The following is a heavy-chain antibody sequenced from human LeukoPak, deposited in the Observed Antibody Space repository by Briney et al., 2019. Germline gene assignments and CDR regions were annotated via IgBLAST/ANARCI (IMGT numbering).Heavy chain of an antibody. D-gene: IGHD6-19*01. CDR2: IYPGDSDA. J-gene: IGHJ3*02. CDR3: ARQVGGRIAVAGTDAFDI. CDR1: GYSFTSYW. V-gene: IGHV5-51*01. Sequence: KPGESLKISCKGSGYSFTSYWIGWVRQMPGKGLEWMGIIYPGDSDARYSPSFQGQVTISADKSISTAYLQWSSLKASDTAMYYCARQVGGRIAVAGTDAFDIWGQGTMVTVSS.